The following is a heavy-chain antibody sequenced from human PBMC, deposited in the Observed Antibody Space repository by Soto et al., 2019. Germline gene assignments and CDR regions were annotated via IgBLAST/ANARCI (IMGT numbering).Heavy chain of an antibody. J-gene: IGHJ3*02. CDR1: GYTFTSYA. D-gene: IGHD1-26*01. Sequence: ASVKVSCKASGYTFTSYAMHWVRQAPGQRLEWMGWINAGNGNTQYPQKFQGRVTITRDTSASTAYMELSSLRSEDTAVYYCARMRSDAFDIWGQGTMVTVSS. CDR2: INAGNGNT. CDR3: ARMRSDAFDI. V-gene: IGHV1-3*01.